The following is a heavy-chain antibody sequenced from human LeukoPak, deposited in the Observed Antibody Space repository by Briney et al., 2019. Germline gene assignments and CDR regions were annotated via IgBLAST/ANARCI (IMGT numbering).Heavy chain of an antibody. CDR1: AGSISTYS. D-gene: IGHD3-10*01. V-gene: IGHV4-4*07. CDR2: SFASGST. Sequence: PSETLSLTCTVAAGSISTYSGNWIRQPAGKGLEWIGRSFASGSTKYNPSLKSRVTMSVETSKNQFSLKLSSVTAADTAVYYCAGEVLTYYYGSGSYYNVHYWGQGTLVTVSS. CDR3: AGEVLTYYYGSGSYYNVHY. J-gene: IGHJ4*02.